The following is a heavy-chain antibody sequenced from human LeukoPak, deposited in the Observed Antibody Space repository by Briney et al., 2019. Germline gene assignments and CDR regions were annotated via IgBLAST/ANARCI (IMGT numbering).Heavy chain of an antibody. D-gene: IGHD3-22*01. CDR2: IYYSGST. Sequence: SETLSLTCTVSGGSLSSSSYYWGWIRQPPGKGLEWIGSIYYSGSTYYNPSLKSRVTISVDTSKNQFSLKLSSVTAADTAVYYCAREKMYCYDSSGPPPAGYFDYWGQGTLVTVSS. J-gene: IGHJ4*02. CDR3: AREKMYCYDSSGPPPAGYFDY. CDR1: GGSLSSSSYY. V-gene: IGHV4-39*07.